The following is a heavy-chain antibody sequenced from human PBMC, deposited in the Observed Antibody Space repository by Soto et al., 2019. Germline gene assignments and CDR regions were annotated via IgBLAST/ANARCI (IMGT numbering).Heavy chain of an antibody. V-gene: IGHV1-18*01. Sequence: QVQLVQSGAEVKKPGASVKVSCKASGYTFTSYGISWVRQAPGQGLEWMGWISAYNGNTNYAQKLQGRVTMTTDTSKSTAYMELRSLRSDDTAVYYCARDVVVVAADGWANWFDPWGQGTLVTVSS. CDR2: ISAYNGNT. D-gene: IGHD2-15*01. CDR3: ARDVVVVAADGWANWFDP. CDR1: GYTFTSYG. J-gene: IGHJ5*02.